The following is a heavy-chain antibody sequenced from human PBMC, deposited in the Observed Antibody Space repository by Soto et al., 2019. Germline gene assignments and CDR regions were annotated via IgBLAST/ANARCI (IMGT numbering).Heavy chain of an antibody. J-gene: IGHJ3*02. Sequence: ASVKVSCKASGGTFSSYAISWVRQAPGQGLEWMGGIIPIFGTANYAQKFQGRVTITADESTSTAYMELSSLRSEDTAVYYCAREVGATGRAFDIWGQGTMVTVSS. V-gene: IGHV1-69*13. CDR1: GGTFSSYA. CDR2: IIPIFGTA. CDR3: AREVGATGRAFDI. D-gene: IGHD1-26*01.